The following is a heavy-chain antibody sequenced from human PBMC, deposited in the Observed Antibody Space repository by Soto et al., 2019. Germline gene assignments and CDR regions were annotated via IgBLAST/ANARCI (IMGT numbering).Heavy chain of an antibody. V-gene: IGHV3-23*01. CDR2: IGGRDGTI. J-gene: IGHJ6*02. CDR3: TRGPSCDTSSCFLPNYYFAMDV. CDR1: GFPFNSFA. D-gene: IGHD2-2*01. Sequence: PGGSLRLSCAASGFPFNSFAMSWVRQSPGKGLEWVSYIGGRDGTILYADSVKGRFAISRDNSNNTLYLQANSLRAEDTAVYYCTRGPSCDTSSCFLPNYYFAMDVWGRGNTVTVSS.